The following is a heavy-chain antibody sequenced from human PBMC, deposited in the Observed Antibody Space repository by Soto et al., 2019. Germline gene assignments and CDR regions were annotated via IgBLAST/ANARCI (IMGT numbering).Heavy chain of an antibody. J-gene: IGHJ5*02. Sequence: TGGSLRLSCAASGFTFSSYWMHWVRQAPGKGLVWVSRINSDGSSTSYADSVKGRFTISRDNAKNTLYLQMNSLRAEDTAVYYCARLYDFWSGYFSENNWFDPWGQGTLVTVSS. CDR2: INSDGSST. CDR3: ARLYDFWSGYFSENNWFDP. D-gene: IGHD3-3*01. V-gene: IGHV3-74*01. CDR1: GFTFSSYW.